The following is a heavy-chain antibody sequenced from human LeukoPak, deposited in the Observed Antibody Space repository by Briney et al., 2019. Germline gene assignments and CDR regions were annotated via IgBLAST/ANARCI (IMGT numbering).Heavy chain of an antibody. J-gene: IGHJ4*02. CDR1: GGSISSSNW. Sequence: SETLSLTCAVSGGSISSSNWWSWVRQPPGKGLEWIGEIYHSGSTNYNPSLKSRVSISVDTSKNQFSLKLSSVTAADTAVYYCARVSPDTAMVDYWGQGTLVTVSS. CDR2: IYHSGST. CDR3: ARVSPDTAMVDY. V-gene: IGHV4-4*02. D-gene: IGHD5-18*01.